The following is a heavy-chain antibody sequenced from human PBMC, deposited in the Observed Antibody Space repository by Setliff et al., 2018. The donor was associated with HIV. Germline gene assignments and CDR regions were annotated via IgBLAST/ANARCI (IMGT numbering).Heavy chain of an antibody. V-gene: IGHV3-23*01. CDR3: ARARGGNSEWSY. CDR1: GFTFSNYA. J-gene: IGHJ4*02. Sequence: PGGSLRLSCAASGFTFSNYAMSWVRQAPGKGLEWVSAISGGGGVTYYADFVKGRFTISRDNAKNTLYLQMNSLRAEDTAVYSCARARGGNSEWSYWGQGTLVTVSS. D-gene: IGHD2-15*01. CDR2: ISGGGGVT.